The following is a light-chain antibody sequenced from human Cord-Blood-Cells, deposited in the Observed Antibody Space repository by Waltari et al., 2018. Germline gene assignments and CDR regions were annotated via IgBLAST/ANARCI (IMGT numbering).Light chain of an antibody. CDR2: EVS. CDR1: SSDVGGYNP. CDR3: SSYTSSSTWV. V-gene: IGLV2-14*01. Sequence: QSALTQPASVSGSPGQSITISCPGTSSDVGGYNPSPWYQQHPGKAPKLMIYEVSNRPAGVSNRFSGSKSGNTASLTISGLQAEDEADYYCSSYTSSSTWVFGGGTKLTVL. J-gene: IGLJ3*02.